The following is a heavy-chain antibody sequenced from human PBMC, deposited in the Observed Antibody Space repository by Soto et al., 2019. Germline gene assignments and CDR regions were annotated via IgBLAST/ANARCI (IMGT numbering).Heavy chain of an antibody. J-gene: IGHJ4*02. CDR3: STPVLDY. V-gene: IGHV1-18*04. CDR1: SHTFISYG. D-gene: IGHD2-15*01. Sequence: QVQLVQSGAEVKKPGASVKVSCKASSHTFISYGINWVRQAPGQGLEWMGWISDCDGYTTYAQKLQGRVTMTTDTSTSTVYMELRSLKSDDTAVYYCSTPVLDYWGQGTLVTVSS. CDR2: ISDCDGYT.